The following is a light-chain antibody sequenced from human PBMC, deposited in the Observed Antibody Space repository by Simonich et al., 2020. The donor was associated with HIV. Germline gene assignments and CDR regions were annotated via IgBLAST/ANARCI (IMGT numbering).Light chain of an antibody. CDR2: WAS. V-gene: IGKV4-1*01. CDR1: QCILYSPNNKNY. Sequence: DIVMTQSPDSLAVSLGERATINCKSSQCILYSPNNKNYLTWYQQKPGQPPKLLIYWASTRESGVPDRFSGSGSGTDFTLTISSLQAEDVAVYYCQQYYSTPPITFGQGTRLEIK. CDR3: QQYYSTPPIT. J-gene: IGKJ5*01.